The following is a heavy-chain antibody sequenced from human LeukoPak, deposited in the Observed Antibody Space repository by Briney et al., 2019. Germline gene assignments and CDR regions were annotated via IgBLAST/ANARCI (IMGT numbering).Heavy chain of an antibody. CDR3: ERHESRVEAPPYDY. V-gene: IGHV4-38-2*01. CDR1: GYSISSGYY. CDR2: IYHSGTT. J-gene: IGHJ4*02. Sequence: SETLSLTCDVSGYSISSGYYWGWIRQPPGKGLEWIGSIYHSGTTYYNPSLKSRVTISVDTSKNQFSLRLTSVTAADTAVYYCERHESRVEAPPYDYWGQGTLVTVSS. D-gene: IGHD5-24*01.